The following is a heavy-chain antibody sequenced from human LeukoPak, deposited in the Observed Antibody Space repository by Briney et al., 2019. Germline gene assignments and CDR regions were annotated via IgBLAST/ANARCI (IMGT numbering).Heavy chain of an antibody. V-gene: IGHV3-72*01. J-gene: IGHJ4*02. D-gene: IGHD3-16*02. CDR2: IKSKAQSYTT. CDR3: ARDGHTSLDY. CDR1: GFSFSDHY. Sequence: GGSLRLSCAASGFSFSDHYMDWVRQAPGKGLEWVGRIKSKAQSYTTDYAASVKGRFTISRDDAKNSLYLQMNSLKAEDTAVYYCARDGHTSLDYWGQGTLVTVSS.